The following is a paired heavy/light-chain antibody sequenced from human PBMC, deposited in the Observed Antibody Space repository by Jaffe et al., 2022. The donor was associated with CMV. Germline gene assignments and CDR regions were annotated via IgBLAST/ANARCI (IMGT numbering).Light chain of an antibody. CDR3: QQYLSIPGT. CDR2: WAS. J-gene: IGKJ1*01. Sequence: DIVMTQSPDSLAVSLGERATINCKSSQSVFFASTSRNYLGWYQQKPGQPPKLLISWASTRESGVPDRFSGSGSGTDFTLTISSLQAEDVAVYHCQQYLSIPGTFGQGTKVEIK. CDR1: QSVFFASTSRNY. V-gene: IGKV4-1*01.
Heavy chain of an antibody. CDR1: GFTFSDAW. D-gene: IGHD2-21*02. V-gene: IGHV3-15*01. J-gene: IGHJ1*01. CDR2: IKRKSDGETT. Sequence: EVQLVESGGGLVMPGGSLIVSCAASGFTFSDAWMSWVRQVPGKGLEWVGRIKRKSDGETTDYAAPVKGRFTISRDDSKNTLYLQMNSLKTEDTAVYYCTPAAAYCGGDCYPGLRYWGQGTLVTVSS. CDR3: TPAAAYCGGDCYPGLRY.